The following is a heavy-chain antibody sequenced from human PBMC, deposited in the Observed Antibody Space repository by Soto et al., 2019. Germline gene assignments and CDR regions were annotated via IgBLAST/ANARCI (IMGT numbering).Heavy chain of an antibody. CDR1: GYTFTSQY. Sequence: QVQLVQSGAEVKKPGASVKVSCKTSGYTFTSQYMHWVRQAPGQGLEWMGIINPSGGSTTYAQKFQGRVTLTRRTRXSTVYMELSSLRSEDTAMYYCARVTYYVDNDAFDIWGQGTMVTVSS. V-gene: IGHV1-46*01. J-gene: IGHJ3*02. D-gene: IGHD3-10*02. CDR3: ARVTYYVDNDAFDI. CDR2: INPSGGST.